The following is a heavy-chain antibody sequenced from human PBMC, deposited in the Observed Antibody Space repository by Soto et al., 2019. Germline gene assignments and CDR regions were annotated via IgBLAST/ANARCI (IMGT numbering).Heavy chain of an antibody. Sequence: GGSLRLSCAASGFTFSSYAMSWVRQAPGKGLEWVSAISGSGGSTYYADSVKGRFTISRDNSKNTLYLQMNSLRAEDTAVYYCAKDQGRGLRFLEAYYYMDVWGKGTTVTVSS. CDR1: GFTFSSYA. J-gene: IGHJ6*03. CDR2: ISGSGGST. V-gene: IGHV3-23*01. D-gene: IGHD3-3*01. CDR3: AKDQGRGLRFLEAYYYMDV.